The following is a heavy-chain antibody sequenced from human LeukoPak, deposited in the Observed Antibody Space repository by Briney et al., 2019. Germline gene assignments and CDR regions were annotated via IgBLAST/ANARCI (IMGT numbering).Heavy chain of an antibody. Sequence: GASVKVSCKASGGTFSSYAISWVRQAPGQGLEWMGGIIPIFGTANYAQKFQGRVTITTDESTSTAYMELSSLRAEDTAVYYCARGVGGFQVRGVITSSYFDYWGQGTLVTVSS. CDR2: IIPIFGTA. CDR1: GGTFSSYA. D-gene: IGHD3-10*01. V-gene: IGHV1-69*05. J-gene: IGHJ4*02. CDR3: ARGVGGFQVRGVITSSYFDY.